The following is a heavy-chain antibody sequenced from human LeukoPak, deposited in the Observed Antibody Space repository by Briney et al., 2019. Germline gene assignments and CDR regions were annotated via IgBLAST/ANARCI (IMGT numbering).Heavy chain of an antibody. J-gene: IGHJ4*02. V-gene: IGHV3-23*01. D-gene: IGHD3-22*01. CDR3: AKDRGYYDSSGYYYGGIYDY. CDR2: ISGSGGTT. Sequence: GGSLRLSCAASGLTFSSYWMSWVRQAPGKGLEWVSAISGSGGTTYSADSVKGRFIISRDNSKNTLYLQMNSLRAEDTAVYYCAKDRGYYDSSGYYYGGIYDYWGQGTLVTVSS. CDR1: GLTFSSYW.